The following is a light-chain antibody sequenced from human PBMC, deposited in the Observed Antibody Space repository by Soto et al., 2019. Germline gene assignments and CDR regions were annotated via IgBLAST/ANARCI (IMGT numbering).Light chain of an antibody. J-gene: IGLJ1*01. V-gene: IGLV1-40*01. CDR1: ISNIGAGYD. CDR2: GNS. Sequence: QSVLTQPPSVSGAPGQRVTISCTGSISNIGAGYDVHWYQQLPGTAPKLLIYGNSNRPSGVPDRFSGSKSGTSASLAITGLQAEDEADYYCQSYDSSLSGYVFGPGTKVTVL. CDR3: QSYDSSLSGYV.